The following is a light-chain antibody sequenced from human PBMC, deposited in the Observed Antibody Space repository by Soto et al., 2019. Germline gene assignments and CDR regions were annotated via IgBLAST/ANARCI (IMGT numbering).Light chain of an antibody. CDR1: QSISDT. V-gene: IGKV3-15*01. CDR3: QQLNTWPPIT. J-gene: IGKJ5*01. Sequence: ETVMTQSPATLSVSPGGRATLSCRASQSISDTLAWYQQKPGQAHRLLIYGASTRATGFPARFSGSGSGTDFTLTISTLQSEAIAICYCQQLNTWPPITFGQGTRLEIK. CDR2: GAS.